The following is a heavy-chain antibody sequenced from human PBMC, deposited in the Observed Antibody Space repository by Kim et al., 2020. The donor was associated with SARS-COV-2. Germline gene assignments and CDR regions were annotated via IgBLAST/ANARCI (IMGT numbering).Heavy chain of an antibody. J-gene: IGHJ4*02. D-gene: IGHD6-13*01. CDR3: ARDRPGYFTRVFDY. V-gene: IGHV4-31*03. CDR1: GGSISSGGYY. Sequence: SETLSLTCTVSGGSISSGGYYWSWIRQHPGKGLEWIGYIYYSGSTYYNPSLKSRVTISVDTSKNQFSLKLSSVTAADTAVYYCARDRPGYFTRVFDYWGQGTLVTVSS. CDR2: IYYSGST.